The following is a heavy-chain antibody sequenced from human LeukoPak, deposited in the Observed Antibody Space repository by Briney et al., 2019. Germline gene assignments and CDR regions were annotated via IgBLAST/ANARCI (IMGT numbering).Heavy chain of an antibody. J-gene: IGHJ4*02. CDR3: ARRSPVVVVTAIYNGYYFDY. D-gene: IGHD2-21*02. CDR2: INHSGST. V-gene: IGHV4-34*01. CDR1: GGSFSGYY. Sequence: SETLSLTCAVYGGSFSGYYWSWIRQPPGKGLEWIEEINHSGSTNYNPSLKSRVTISVDTSKNQFSLKLSSVTAAGTAVYYCARRSPVVVVTAIYNGYYFDYWGQGTLVTVSS.